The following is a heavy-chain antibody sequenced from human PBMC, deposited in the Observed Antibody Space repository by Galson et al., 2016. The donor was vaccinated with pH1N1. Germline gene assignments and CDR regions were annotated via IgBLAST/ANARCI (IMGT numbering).Heavy chain of an antibody. CDR1: GYRFSPYW. D-gene: IGHD1-20*01. J-gene: IGHJ4*02. CDR3: ARGRRDSAYNWNLPLDY. CDR2: IYPNTSDT. V-gene: IGHV5-51*03. Sequence: QSGAEVKKPGESLEISCSGAGYRFSPYWIGWVRQMPGQGLEWMAIIYPNTSDTKHNPSFEGQVTISADRSIRTAYLQWRSLKATDTAIYYCARGRRDSAYNWNLPLDYWGQGTLVTVSS.